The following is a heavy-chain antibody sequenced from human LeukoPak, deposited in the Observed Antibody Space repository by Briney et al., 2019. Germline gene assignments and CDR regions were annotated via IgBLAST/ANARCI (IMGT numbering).Heavy chain of an antibody. CDR1: GFTFSDYY. D-gene: IGHD2-15*01. CDR3: ARSQGYCSGGSCLQGDWFDP. J-gene: IGHJ5*02. CDR2: ISSSGSTI. V-gene: IGHV3-11*04. Sequence: GVLRLSCAASGFTFSDYYMSWIRQAPGKGLEWVSYISSSGSTIYYADSVKGRFTISRDNAKNSLYLQMNSLRAEDTAVYYCARSQGYCSGGSCLQGDWFDPWGQGTLVTVSS.